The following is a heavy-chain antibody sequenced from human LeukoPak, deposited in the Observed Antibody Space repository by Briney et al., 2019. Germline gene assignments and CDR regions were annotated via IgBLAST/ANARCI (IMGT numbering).Heavy chain of an antibody. J-gene: IGHJ5*02. Sequence: GGSQRLSCAASGFTFNNYAMHWVRQAPGKGLEWVAVISYDGSNKYYADSVKGRFTISRDNSKNTLYLQMNSLRAEDTAVYYCAKDTDGSGSPSGQGTLVTVSS. V-gene: IGHV3-30*04. D-gene: IGHD3-10*01. CDR2: ISYDGSNK. CDR3: AKDTDGSGSP. CDR1: GFTFNNYA.